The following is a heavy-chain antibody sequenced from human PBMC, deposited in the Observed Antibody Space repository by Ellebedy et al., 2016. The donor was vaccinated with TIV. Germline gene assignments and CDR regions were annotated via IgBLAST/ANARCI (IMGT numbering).Heavy chain of an antibody. V-gene: IGHV1-2*02. CDR1: GYTFTGYY. D-gene: IGHD6-6*01. CDR3: ARGGKRARGDAFDI. CDR2: INPNSGGT. J-gene: IGHJ3*02. Sequence: ASVKVSCXASGYTFTGYYMHWVRQAPGQGLEWMGWINPNSGGTNYAQKFQGRVTMTRDTSISTAYMELSRLRSDDTAVYYCARGGKRARGDAFDIWGQGTMVTVSS.